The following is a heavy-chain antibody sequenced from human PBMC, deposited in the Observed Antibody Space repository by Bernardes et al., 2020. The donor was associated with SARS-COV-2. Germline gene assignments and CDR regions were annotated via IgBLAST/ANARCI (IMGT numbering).Heavy chain of an antibody. D-gene: IGHD5-18*01. Sequence: ASVKVSCKASGYTFPSYGISWVRQAPGQGLEWMGWISGYNGDTNYDQKFQDRLTMTTDTSTTTAYMELRSLTSDDTAVYYCATVVGYSYGGGWFDPWGQGTLVTVSS. CDR1: GYTFPSYG. CDR3: ATVVGYSYGGGWFDP. V-gene: IGHV1-18*01. CDR2: ISGYNGDT. J-gene: IGHJ5*02.